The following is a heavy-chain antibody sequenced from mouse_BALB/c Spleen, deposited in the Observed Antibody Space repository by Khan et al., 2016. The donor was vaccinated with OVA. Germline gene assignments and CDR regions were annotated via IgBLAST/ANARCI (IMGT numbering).Heavy chain of an antibody. Sequence: VRLQQSGPELVKPGASVKVSCKASGYSFTDYNMFWVKQSHGKSLEWIGSIDSYNGGTSYNQTFKGKATLTVDNSSSTAFMHLSSLSSEDSAFFYCARADYYGSSYDCDYWGQGTTLTVSS. CDR3: ARADYYGSSYDCDY. CDR1: GYSFTDYN. V-gene: IGHV1S135*01. D-gene: IGHD1-1*01. J-gene: IGHJ2*01. CDR2: IDSYNGGT.